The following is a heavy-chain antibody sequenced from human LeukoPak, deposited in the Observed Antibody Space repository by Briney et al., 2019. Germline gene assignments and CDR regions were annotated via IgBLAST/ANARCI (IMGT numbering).Heavy chain of an antibody. J-gene: IGHJ4*02. CDR1: GYTFTSYA. V-gene: IGHV1-69*13. CDR2: IIPIFGTA. D-gene: IGHD2-21*02. Sequence: GASVKVSCKASGYTFTSYAMHWVRQAPGQRLEWMGGIIPIFGTANYAQKFQGRVTITADESTSTAYMELSSLRSEDTAVYYCARGVTLGYYFDYWGQGTLVTVSS. CDR3: ARGVTLGYYFDY.